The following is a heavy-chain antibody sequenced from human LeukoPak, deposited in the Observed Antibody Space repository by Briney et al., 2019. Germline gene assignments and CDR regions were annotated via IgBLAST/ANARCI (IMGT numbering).Heavy chain of an antibody. V-gene: IGHV3-23*01. D-gene: IGHD3-9*01. CDR3: AKDATASPYFHWFDN. CDR2: ISSGDRT. CDR1: GFTSSSYA. Sequence: PGGSLRLSCAASGFTSSSYAMNWVRQAPGKGLEWVAGISSGDRTFHAESVKGRFTISRDKSKDTLYLQMNSLRAEDTAVYHCAKDATASPYFHWFDNWGQGTQVIVSS. J-gene: IGHJ4*02.